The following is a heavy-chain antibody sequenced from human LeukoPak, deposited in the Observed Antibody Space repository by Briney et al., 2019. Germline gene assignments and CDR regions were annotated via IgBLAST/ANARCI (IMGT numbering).Heavy chain of an antibody. J-gene: IGHJ6*03. D-gene: IGHD4-17*01. CDR2: ISSSGSTI. Sequence: GGSLRLSCAASGFTFSSYAMSWVRQAPGKGLEWVSYISSSGSTIYYADSVKGRFTISRDNAKNSLYLQMNSLRAEDTAVYYCARVDGDYPMGIDYYYYYMDVWGKGTTVTISS. V-gene: IGHV3-48*03. CDR1: GFTFSSYA. CDR3: ARVDGDYPMGIDYYYYYMDV.